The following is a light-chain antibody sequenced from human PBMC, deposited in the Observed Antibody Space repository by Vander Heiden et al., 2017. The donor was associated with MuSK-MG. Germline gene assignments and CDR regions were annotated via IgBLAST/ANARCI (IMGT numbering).Light chain of an antibody. CDR2: GAS. V-gene: IGKV3-15*01. CDR3: QQYNNWPPLAS. Sequence: IVMTQSPATLSVSPGERATLSCRASQSINTNLAWYQQKPGQAPRLLIYGASTRATGIPARFSGSGSGTEFTLTISSLQSEDFAVDYCQQYNNWPPLASFGPGTKVDIK. J-gene: IGKJ3*01. CDR1: QSINTN.